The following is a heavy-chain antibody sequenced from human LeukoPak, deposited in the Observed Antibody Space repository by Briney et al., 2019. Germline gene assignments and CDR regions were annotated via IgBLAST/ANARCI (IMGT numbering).Heavy chain of an antibody. CDR1: GGSISSSTW. V-gene: IGHV4-4*02. J-gene: IGHJ4*02. CDR3: ARGPAGGNDY. D-gene: IGHD1-1*01. Sequence: SSETLSLTCVVSGGSISSSTWWTWVRLPPGKGLEWIGEIFHSGSTNLNPSLKSRLTMSVDESRHQFSLKLTSVTAADTAVYYCARGPAGGNDYWGQGTLVTVSS. CDR2: IFHSGST.